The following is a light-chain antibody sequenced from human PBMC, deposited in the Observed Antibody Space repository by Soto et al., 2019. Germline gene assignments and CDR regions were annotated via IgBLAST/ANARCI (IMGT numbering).Light chain of an antibody. CDR2: KAS. CDR1: ESISIC. V-gene: IGKV1-5*03. J-gene: IGKJ1*01. CDR3: QQYKSSST. Sequence: DIQMTQSPSTLSASVGDTVTITCRASESISICLAWYQQKPGKAPNLLINKASSLQSEVPSRFSGSGSGTEFTLTITSLQPDDFGVYYCQQYKSSSTFGQGTKVDI.